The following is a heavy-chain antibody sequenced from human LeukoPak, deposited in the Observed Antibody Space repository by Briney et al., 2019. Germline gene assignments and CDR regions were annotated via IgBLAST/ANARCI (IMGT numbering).Heavy chain of an antibody. V-gene: IGHV3-23*01. CDR3: AKTYYYLSGSLPEDY. CDR2: ISDTGDST. D-gene: IGHD3-10*01. J-gene: IGHJ4*02. CDR1: GFRFRGYA. Sequence: GGSRRLSCAASGFRFRGYAMSWVRQAPGKGLEWVSAISDTGDSTYYADSVKGRFTISRDNSKNTLYLQMNSLRVEDTALYFCAKTYYYLSGSLPEDYWGQGALVTVSS.